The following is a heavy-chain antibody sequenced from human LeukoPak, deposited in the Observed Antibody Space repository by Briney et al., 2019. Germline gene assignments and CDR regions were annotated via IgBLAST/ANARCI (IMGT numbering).Heavy chain of an antibody. J-gene: IGHJ6*03. Sequence: SETLSLTCTVSGASINSYYWSWIRQPPGKGLEWIGYIYSSGSTNYNPSLKSRVTISVDTSKNQFSLKLSSVTAADTAVYYCARGMHSSGWYGYYYYMDVWGKGTTVTISS. CDR1: GASINSYY. V-gene: IGHV4-59*01. CDR3: ARGMHSSGWYGYYYYMDV. D-gene: IGHD6-19*01. CDR2: IYSSGST.